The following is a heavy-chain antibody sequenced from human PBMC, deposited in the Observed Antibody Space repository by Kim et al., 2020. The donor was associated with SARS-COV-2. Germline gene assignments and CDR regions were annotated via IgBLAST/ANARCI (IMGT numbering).Heavy chain of an antibody. CDR2: IYHSGST. Sequence: SETLSLTCAVSGGSISSSNWWSWVRQPPGKGLEWIGEIYHSGSTNYNPSLKSRVTISVDKSKNQFSLKLSSVTAADTAVYYCARLRVATIRYYYYYGMDVWGQGTTVTVSS. CDR3: ARLRVATIRYYYYYGMDV. J-gene: IGHJ6*02. D-gene: IGHD5-12*01. CDR1: GGSISSSNW. V-gene: IGHV4-4*02.